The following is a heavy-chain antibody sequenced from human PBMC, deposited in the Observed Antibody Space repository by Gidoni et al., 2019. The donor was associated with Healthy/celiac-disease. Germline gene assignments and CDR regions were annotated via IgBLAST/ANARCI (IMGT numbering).Heavy chain of an antibody. J-gene: IGHJ4*02. Sequence: QVQLVQSGAEVKKPGASVKVSCKASGYTFTSYAMHWVRQAPGQRLEWMGWINAGNGNTKYSQKFQGRVTITRDTSASTAYMELSSLRSEDTAVYYCARATMVRGMFDYWGQGTLVTVSS. V-gene: IGHV1-3*01. D-gene: IGHD3-10*01. CDR1: GYTFTSYA. CDR2: INAGNGNT. CDR3: ARATMVRGMFDY.